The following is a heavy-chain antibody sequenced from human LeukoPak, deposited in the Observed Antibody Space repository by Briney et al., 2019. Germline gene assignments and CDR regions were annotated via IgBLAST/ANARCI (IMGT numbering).Heavy chain of an antibody. CDR1: GFTFSSYW. J-gene: IGHJ4*02. CDR2: IKQDESEK. V-gene: IGHV3-7*01. Sequence: RPGGSLRLSCTASGFTFSSYWMSWVRQAPGKGLEWVANIKQDESEKYYVDSVKGRFTISRDNAKNSLYLQMNSLRAEDTAVYHCARGSLFTGWYDLYYFDYWGQGTLVTVSS. CDR3: ARGSLFTGWYDLYYFDY. D-gene: IGHD6-19*01.